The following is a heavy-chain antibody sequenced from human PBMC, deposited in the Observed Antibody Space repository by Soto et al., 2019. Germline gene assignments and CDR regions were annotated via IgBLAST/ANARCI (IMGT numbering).Heavy chain of an antibody. Sequence: QVQLVQSGAEVKKPGSSVKVSCKASGGTFSSYAISWVRQAPGQGLEWMGGIIPIFGTANYAQKFQGRVTITADESTSTAYMERSSLRSEDTDVYYCARDPEGKWEPNYWYFDLWGRGTLVTVSS. V-gene: IGHV1-69*12. CDR3: ARDPEGKWEPNYWYFDL. D-gene: IGHD1-26*01. CDR1: GGTFSSYA. CDR2: IIPIFGTA. J-gene: IGHJ2*01.